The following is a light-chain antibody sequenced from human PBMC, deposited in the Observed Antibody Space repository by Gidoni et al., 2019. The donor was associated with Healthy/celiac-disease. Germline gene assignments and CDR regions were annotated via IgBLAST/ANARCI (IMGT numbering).Light chain of an antibody. Sequence: EIVMTQSPATLSVSPGGRATLSCSASQSVSSNLAWYQQKPGQAPRLLIYGASTRATGIPARFSGSGSGTEFTLTISSLQSEDFAVDYCQQYNNWPRTFGQGTKVEIK. CDR2: GAS. CDR3: QQYNNWPRT. J-gene: IGKJ1*01. V-gene: IGKV3-15*01. CDR1: QSVSSN.